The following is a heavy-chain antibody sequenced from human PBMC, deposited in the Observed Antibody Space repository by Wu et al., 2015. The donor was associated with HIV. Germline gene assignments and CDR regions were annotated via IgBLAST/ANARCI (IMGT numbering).Heavy chain of an antibody. J-gene: IGHJ3*02. Sequence: QVQLVQSGAEVKKPGSSVKVSCKASGGTFSSYAISWVRQAPGQGLEWMGGIIPIFGTANYAQKFQGRVTITTDESTSTAYMELSSLRSEDTAVYYCASPPKGRLWFGDNAFDIWGQGTMVTVSS. V-gene: IGHV1-69*05. D-gene: IGHD3-10*01. CDR1: GGTFSSYA. CDR3: ASPPKGRLWFGDNAFDI. CDR2: IIPIFGTA.